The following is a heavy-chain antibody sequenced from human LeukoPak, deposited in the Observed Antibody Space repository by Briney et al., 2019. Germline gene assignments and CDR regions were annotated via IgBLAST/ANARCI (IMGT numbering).Heavy chain of an antibody. CDR1: GFTFSSYW. V-gene: IGHV3-74*01. J-gene: IGHJ4*02. CDR2: INSDGSST. CDR3: AKDRRGGRSDFDY. Sequence: GGSLRLSCAASGFTFSSYWTHWVRQAPGKGLVWVSRINSDGSSTNYADSVKGRFTIPRDNAKNTLYLQMNSLRAEDTAVYYCAKDRRGGRSDFDYWGQGTLVTVSS. D-gene: IGHD3-10*01.